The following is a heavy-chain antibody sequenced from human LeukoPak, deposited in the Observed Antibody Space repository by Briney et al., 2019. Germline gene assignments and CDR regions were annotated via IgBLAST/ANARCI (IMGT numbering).Heavy chain of an antibody. CDR2: IKQDGSEK. CDR3: ARDWDNIPGGY. Sequence: GGSLRLSCAASGFTSSSYWMSWVRQAPGKGLEWVANIKQDGSEKYYVDSVKGRFTISRDNAKNSLYLQMNSLRAEDTAVYYCARDWDNIPGGYWGQGTLVTVSS. J-gene: IGHJ4*02. D-gene: IGHD1-26*01. CDR1: GFTSSSYW. V-gene: IGHV3-7*04.